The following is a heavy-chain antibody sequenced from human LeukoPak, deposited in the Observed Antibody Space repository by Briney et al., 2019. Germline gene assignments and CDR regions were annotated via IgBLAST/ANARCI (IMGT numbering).Heavy chain of an antibody. D-gene: IGHD3-10*01. CDR3: AEVESSYCRI. J-gene: IGHJ4*02. CDR1: GLTFGNYG. V-gene: IGHV3-23*01. Sequence: GGSLRLSCVASGLTFGNYGMNWVRRAPGKGLEWVSSIGGGGYTTYYADSVRGRFTISRDNSKNSMYLQMSSLRAEDTAMYYCAEVESSYCRIWGQGTLVTVSS. CDR2: IGGGGYTT.